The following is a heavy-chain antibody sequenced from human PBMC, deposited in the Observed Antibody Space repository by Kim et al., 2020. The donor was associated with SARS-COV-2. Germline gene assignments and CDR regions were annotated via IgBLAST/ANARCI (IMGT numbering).Heavy chain of an antibody. Sequence: GGSLRLSCAASGFTFSDYYMSWIRQAPGKGLEWVSYISSGGSTVYYADSVKGRFTISRDNAKNSLYLQMNSLRAEDTAVYYCALRMRHFYGMDVWGQGTTVTVSS. D-gene: IGHD3-10*01. CDR1: GFTFSDYY. CDR3: ALRMRHFYGMDV. V-gene: IGHV3-11*01. J-gene: IGHJ6*02. CDR2: ISSGGSTV.